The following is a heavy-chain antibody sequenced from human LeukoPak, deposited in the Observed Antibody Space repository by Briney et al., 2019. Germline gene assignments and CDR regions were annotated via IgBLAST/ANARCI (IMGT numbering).Heavy chain of an antibody. CDR2: ISPSSEAI. D-gene: IGHD3-22*01. Sequence: GGSLRLSCAASGFTFSTYAMNWVRQAPGKGLEWVSSISPSSEAIYYADSVKGRFTISRDNSKNTLFLQMISLRVEDTAIYYCAKDKDDSTGYYEYWGQGTLVTVSS. J-gene: IGHJ4*02. CDR1: GFTFSTYA. V-gene: IGHV3-21*04. CDR3: AKDKDDSTGYYEY.